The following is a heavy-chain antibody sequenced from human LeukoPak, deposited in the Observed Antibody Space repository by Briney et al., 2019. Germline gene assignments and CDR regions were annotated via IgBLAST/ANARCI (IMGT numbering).Heavy chain of an antibody. J-gene: IGHJ4*02. V-gene: IGHV4-39*01. CDR3: ARQLGYCSSTSCYADKVDY. CDR2: IYYSGGT. Sequence: PSETLSLTCTVSGGSISSSSYYWGWIRQPPGKGLEWIGSIYYSGGTYYNPSLKSRVTISVDTSKNQFSLKLSFVTAADTAVYYCARQLGYCSSTSCYADKVDYWGQGTLVTVSS. CDR1: GGSISSSSYY. D-gene: IGHD2-2*01.